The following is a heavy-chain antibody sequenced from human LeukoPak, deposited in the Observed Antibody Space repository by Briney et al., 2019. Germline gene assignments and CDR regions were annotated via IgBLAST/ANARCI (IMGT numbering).Heavy chain of an antibody. CDR2: IWYDGSNK. Sequence: GGSLRLSCAASGFTFSSYSMNWVRQAPGKGLEWVAVIWYDGSNKYYADSVKGRFTISRDNSKNTLYLQMNSLSAEDTAVYYCARDGDYYGSGSYYAPEVDYWGQGTLVTVSS. J-gene: IGHJ4*02. CDR3: ARDGDYYGSGSYYAPEVDY. V-gene: IGHV3-33*08. D-gene: IGHD3-10*01. CDR1: GFTFSSYS.